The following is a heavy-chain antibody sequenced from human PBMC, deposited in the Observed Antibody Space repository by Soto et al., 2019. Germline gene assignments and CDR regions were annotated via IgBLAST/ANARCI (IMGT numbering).Heavy chain of an antibody. Sequence: QVELVESGGGVVQPGRSLRLSCAASGFTCSSYDMHWVRQAPGKGLEWVALISLDGSKKSYATSAKGRTTISRDNSKNTVSLQMDGLTTEDTAVYYCAKDHGAIGDLDFWGQGTMVTVSS. CDR3: AKDHGAIGDLDF. D-gene: IGHD2-21*01. CDR2: ISLDGSKK. CDR1: GFTCSSYD. V-gene: IGHV3-33*06. J-gene: IGHJ3*01.